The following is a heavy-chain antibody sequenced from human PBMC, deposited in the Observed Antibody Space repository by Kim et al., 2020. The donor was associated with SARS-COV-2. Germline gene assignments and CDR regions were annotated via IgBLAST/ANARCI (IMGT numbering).Heavy chain of an antibody. V-gene: IGHV1-18*04. J-gene: IGHJ6*02. Sequence: ASVKVSCKASGYTFTSYGISWVRQAPGQGLEWMGWISAYNGNTNYAQKLQGRVTMTTDTSTSTAYMELRSLRSDDTAVYYCARDRSSGGDCSSTSCYFYYYYYYGMDVWGQGTTVTVSS. CDR3: ARDRSSGGDCSSTSCYFYYYYYYGMDV. D-gene: IGHD2-2*01. CDR1: GYTFTSYG. CDR2: ISAYNGNT.